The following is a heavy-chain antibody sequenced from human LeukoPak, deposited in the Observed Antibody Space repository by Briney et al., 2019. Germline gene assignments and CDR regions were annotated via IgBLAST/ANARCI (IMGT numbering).Heavy chain of an antibody. CDR3: ARDSPLYFDY. CDR2: ISSSGSTI. CDR1: GFTFSSYW. Sequence: PGGSLRLSCAASGFTFSSYWMHWVRQAPGKGLEWVSYISSSGSTIYYADSVKGRFTISRDNAKNSLYLQMNSLRAEDTAVYYCARDSPLYFDYWGQGTLVTVSS. J-gene: IGHJ4*02. V-gene: IGHV3-48*04.